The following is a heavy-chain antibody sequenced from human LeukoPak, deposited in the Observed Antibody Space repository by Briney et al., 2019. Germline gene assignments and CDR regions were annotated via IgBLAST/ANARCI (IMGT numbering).Heavy chain of an antibody. Sequence: GGSLRLSCAASGFTFSSYSMNWVRQAPGKGLEWVAAISGSGGSTYYADSVKGRFTISRDNSKNTLYLQMNSLRAEDTAVYYCAKDRPFCGGDCPPGRAFDIWGQGTMVTVSS. CDR2: ISGSGGST. V-gene: IGHV3-23*01. D-gene: IGHD2-21*02. CDR1: GFTFSSYS. J-gene: IGHJ3*02. CDR3: AKDRPFCGGDCPPGRAFDI.